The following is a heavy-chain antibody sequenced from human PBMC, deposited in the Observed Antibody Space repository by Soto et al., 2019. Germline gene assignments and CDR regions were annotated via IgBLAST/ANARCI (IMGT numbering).Heavy chain of an antibody. CDR3: ARRFRDASTWYCAHCLDP. J-gene: IGHJ5*02. Sequence: GESLKISCKASGYTFSADWITWVRQMPGKGLEWVGRINPSDSSAEYGPSFGGHVSFSVDNNINTVYLQWSNLTTADAAMYFCARRFRDASTWYCAHCLDPWGQGTLVPVSS. CDR2: INPSDSSA. D-gene: IGHD2-15*01. V-gene: IGHV5-10-1*01. CDR1: GYTFSADW.